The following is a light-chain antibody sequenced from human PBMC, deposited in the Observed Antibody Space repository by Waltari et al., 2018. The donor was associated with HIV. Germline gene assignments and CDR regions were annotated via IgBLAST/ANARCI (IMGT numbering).Light chain of an antibody. V-gene: IGKV3-15*01. CDR3: QQYNDWPLT. J-gene: IGKJ4*01. CDR2: DAS. CDR1: QGVSIN. Sequence: EVVMTQSPATLSVSPGERATLSCRASQGVSINLAWHQHKPGQAPRLLIYDASTRATGIPARFSGSGAGTEFTLTISSLQSADFAVYYCQQYNDWPLTFGGGTKVEIK.